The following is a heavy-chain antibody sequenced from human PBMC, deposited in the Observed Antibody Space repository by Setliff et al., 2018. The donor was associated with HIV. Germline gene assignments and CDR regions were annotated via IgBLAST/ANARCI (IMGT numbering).Heavy chain of an antibody. D-gene: IGHD3-10*01. CDR1: GFTFSSYG. J-gene: IGHJ4*02. V-gene: IGHV3-21*04. CDR2: ISHSNTYI. CDR3: TPGHYRASSQ. Sequence: GGSLRLSCAASGFTFSSYGMHWVRQAPGKGLEWVSSISHSNTYIQYGDSLKGRFTISRDNAQNSLFLQMTSLRAEDTAVYYCTPGHYRASSQWGQGALVTVSS.